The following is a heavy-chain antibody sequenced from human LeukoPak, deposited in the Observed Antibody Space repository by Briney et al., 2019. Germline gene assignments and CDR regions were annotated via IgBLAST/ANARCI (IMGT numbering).Heavy chain of an antibody. CDR3: ARDGSTYYYGSSGYFEPDY. Sequence: ASVKVSCKASGGTFSSYAISWVRQAPGQGLEWMGGIIPIFGTANYAQKFQGRVTITADESTSTAYMELSSLRSEDTAVYYCARDGSTYYYGSSGYFEPDYWGQGTLVTVSS. CDR1: GGTFSSYA. D-gene: IGHD3-22*01. J-gene: IGHJ4*02. CDR2: IIPIFGTA. V-gene: IGHV1-69*13.